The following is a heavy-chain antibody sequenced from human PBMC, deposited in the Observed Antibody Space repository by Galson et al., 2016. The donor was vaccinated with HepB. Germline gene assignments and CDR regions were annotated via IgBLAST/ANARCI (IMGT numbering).Heavy chain of an antibody. D-gene: IGHD3-10*01. Sequence: LRLSCAASGFTFDDYTMHWVRQAPGKGLEWVALISWDGRSPDYADSVRGRFTISRDNRQNLLYSQMNDLTSEDTALYYCGKDWGSLWESSGKGMDVWGQGTTVIVSS. J-gene: IGHJ6*02. CDR3: GKDWGSLWESSGKGMDV. CDR1: GFTFDDYT. V-gene: IGHV3-43*01. CDR2: ISWDGRSP.